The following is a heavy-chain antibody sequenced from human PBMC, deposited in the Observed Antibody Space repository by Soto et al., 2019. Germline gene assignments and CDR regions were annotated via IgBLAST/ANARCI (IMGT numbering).Heavy chain of an antibody. CDR2: ISDSGGST. J-gene: IGHJ4*02. V-gene: IGHV3-23*01. D-gene: IGHD6-19*01. CDR1: GSTFSSDD. Sequence: GSLRLSCVVSGSTFSSDDMSWVRQAPGRGLEWVSGISDSGGSTYYADSVKGRFTISRDNAKNTLYLQMKSLRVEDTALYYCAKDGGWSLAVAGLFDYWGPGTQVTGSS. CDR3: AKDGGWSLAVAGLFDY.